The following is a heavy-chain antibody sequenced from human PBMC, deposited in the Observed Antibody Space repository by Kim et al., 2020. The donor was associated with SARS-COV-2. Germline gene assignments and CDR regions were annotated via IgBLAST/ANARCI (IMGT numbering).Heavy chain of an antibody. CDR1: GFTFDDYA. CDR3: AKDFSSWYVAQIDY. Sequence: GGSLRLSCAASGFTFDDYAMHWVRQVPGKGLEWVSGISWNSGSIGYADSVKGRFTISRDNAKNSLYLQMNSLRAEDTALYYCAKDFSSWYVAQIDYWGQGTLVTVSS. D-gene: IGHD6-13*01. J-gene: IGHJ4*02. CDR2: ISWNSGSI. V-gene: IGHV3-9*01.